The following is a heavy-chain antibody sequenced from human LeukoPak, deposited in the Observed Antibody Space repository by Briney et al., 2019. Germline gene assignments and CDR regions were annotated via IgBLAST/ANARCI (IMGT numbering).Heavy chain of an antibody. V-gene: IGHV4-34*01. CDR2: INHSGST. CDR1: GGSFSAYY. D-gene: IGHD2-21*01. Sequence: KPSETLSLTCAVYGGSFSAYYWSWIRQPPGKGLEGIGEINHSGSTNYNPSLKSRVNISVDTSKNQFSLKLSSVTAADTAVYYCARVSRLWWARDIWGQGTMVTVSS. CDR3: ARVSRLWWARDI. J-gene: IGHJ3*02.